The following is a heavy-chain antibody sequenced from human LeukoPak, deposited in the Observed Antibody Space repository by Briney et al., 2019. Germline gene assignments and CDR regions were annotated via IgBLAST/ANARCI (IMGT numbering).Heavy chain of an antibody. CDR2: INPNSGGT. CDR1: GYTFTGYY. V-gene: IGHV1-2*02. Sequence: ASVKVSCTASGYTFTGYYMHWVRQAPGQGLEWMGWINPNSGGTNYAQKFQGRVTMTRDTSISTAYMVLSRLRSDDTAVYYCARGGELTGGSGALFDYWGQGTLVTVSS. CDR3: ARGGELTGGSGALFDY. D-gene: IGHD7-27*01. J-gene: IGHJ4*02.